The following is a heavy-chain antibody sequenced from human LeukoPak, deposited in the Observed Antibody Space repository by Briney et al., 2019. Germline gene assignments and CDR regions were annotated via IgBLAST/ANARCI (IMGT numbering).Heavy chain of an antibody. CDR1: GFIFSSYE. CDR2: ISSSGSTI. CDR3: ARVTGYGSGSYVDV. J-gene: IGHJ6*03. V-gene: IGHV3-48*03. D-gene: IGHD3-10*01. Sequence: GGSLRLSCAASGFIFSSYEMNWVRQAPGKGLEWVSYISSSGSTIYYADSVKGRFTISRDNAKDSLYLQMNSLRAEDTAVYYCARVTGYGSGSYVDVWGKGTTVTISS.